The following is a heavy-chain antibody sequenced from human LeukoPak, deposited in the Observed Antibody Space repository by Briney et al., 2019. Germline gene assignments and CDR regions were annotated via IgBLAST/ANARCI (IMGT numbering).Heavy chain of an antibody. V-gene: IGHV3-30-3*01. CDR2: ISYDGSNK. Sequence: GGSLRLSCAASGFTFSSYAMHWVRQAPCKGLEWVAVISYDGSNKYYADSVKGRFTISRDNSKNTLYLQMNSLRAEDTAVYYCARVESYSSPFDPWGQGTLVTVSS. CDR1: GFTFSSYA. D-gene: IGHD5-18*01. J-gene: IGHJ5*02. CDR3: ARVESYSSPFDP.